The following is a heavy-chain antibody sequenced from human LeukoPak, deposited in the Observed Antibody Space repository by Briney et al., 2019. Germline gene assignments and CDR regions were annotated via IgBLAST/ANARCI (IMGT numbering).Heavy chain of an antibody. V-gene: IGHV1-69*01. CDR1: GGTFSSYA. Sequence: SVKVSCKASGGTFSSYAISWVRQAPGQGLEWMGGIIHIFGTANYAQKFQGRVTITADESTSTAYMELSSLRSEDTAVYYCARSITIFGVAGPFDPWGQGTLVTVSS. D-gene: IGHD3-3*01. CDR3: ARSITIFGVAGPFDP. J-gene: IGHJ5*02. CDR2: IIHIFGTA.